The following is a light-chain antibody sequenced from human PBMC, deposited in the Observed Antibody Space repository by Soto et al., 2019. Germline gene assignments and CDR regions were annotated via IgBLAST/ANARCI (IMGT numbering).Light chain of an antibody. CDR3: SSYTSSSTWV. J-gene: IGLJ7*01. CDR1: SSDIGDSNF. V-gene: IGLV2-14*01. CDR2: EVT. Sequence: QSALAQPASVSGSPGQSITISCTGTSSDIGDSNFVSWYQHNPGKAPKLMICEVTNRPPGVSNRFSGSKSGNTASLTISGLQTEDEADYYCSSYTSSSTWVFGGGTQLTVL.